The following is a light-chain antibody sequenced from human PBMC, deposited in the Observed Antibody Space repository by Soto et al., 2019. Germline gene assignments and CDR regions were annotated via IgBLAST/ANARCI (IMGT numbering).Light chain of an antibody. CDR3: SSYTSSTRYV. Sequence: QSVLTQPASGSGSPGQSITISCTGTRSDVGGYNYVSWYQQHPGKAPKLMIYDVSNRPSGVSNRFSGSKSGNTASLTISGLQAEDEADYYCSSYTSSTRYVFGTGTKVTVL. V-gene: IGLV2-14*01. CDR1: RSDVGGYNY. CDR2: DVS. J-gene: IGLJ1*01.